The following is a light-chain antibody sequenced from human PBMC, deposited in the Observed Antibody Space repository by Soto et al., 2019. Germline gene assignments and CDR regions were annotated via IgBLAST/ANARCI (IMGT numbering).Light chain of an antibody. J-gene: IGKJ5*01. V-gene: IGKV3-20*01. CDR1: QSVSATF. CDR2: GAS. CDR3: QQYGSSPPIT. Sequence: EIVLTQSPGTLSLSPGERATLSCRASQSVSATFLAWYQQKPGQAPRLLIFGASNRATGIPDRFSGSGSGTDFTLTISRLEPEDFAGYYCQQYGSSPPITFGQGTRLENK.